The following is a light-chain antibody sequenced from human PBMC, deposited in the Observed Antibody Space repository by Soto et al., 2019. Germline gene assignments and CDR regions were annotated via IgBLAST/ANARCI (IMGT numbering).Light chain of an antibody. J-gene: IGKJ1*01. CDR1: QSVSSN. Sequence: EIVMTQSPATLSVSPGEGATLSCRASQSVSSNLAWFQQKPGQAPRLLMYGASTRATGIPARFSGSGSGTEFTLTISSLQPEDFATYYCLQDINYPWTFGQGTKVEIK. CDR2: GAS. V-gene: IGKV3-15*01. CDR3: LQDINYPWT.